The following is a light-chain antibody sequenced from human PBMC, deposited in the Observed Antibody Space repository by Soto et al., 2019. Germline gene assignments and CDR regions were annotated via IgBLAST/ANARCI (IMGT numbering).Light chain of an antibody. CDR3: QQTNSFPPT. J-gene: IGKJ4*01. Sequence: EIQMTQSPSSVSASVGDRVTITCRASQSIGSWLAWYQQKPGKAPLLLISAASTLQSGVPSRFSGSGSGTDFTLTISSLQPKDFASYHCQQTNSFPPTFGGGTKVEIK. V-gene: IGKV1-12*01. CDR2: AAS. CDR1: QSIGSW.